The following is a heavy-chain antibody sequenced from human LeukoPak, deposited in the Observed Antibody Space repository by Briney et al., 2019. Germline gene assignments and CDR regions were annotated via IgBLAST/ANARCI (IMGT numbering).Heavy chain of an antibody. Sequence: PSETLSLTCTVPGGSISSYYWSWIRQPAGKGLEWIGRIYTSGSANYNPSLKSRVTISVDTSKNQFSLKLSSVTAADTAVYYCASIAARPPPRGYYYMDVWGKGTTVTVSS. J-gene: IGHJ6*03. D-gene: IGHD6-6*01. CDR3: ASIAARPPPRGYYYMDV. V-gene: IGHV4-4*07. CDR2: IYTSGSA. CDR1: GGSISSYY.